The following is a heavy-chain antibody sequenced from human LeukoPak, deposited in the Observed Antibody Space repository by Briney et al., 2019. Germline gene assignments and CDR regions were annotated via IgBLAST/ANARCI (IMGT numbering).Heavy chain of an antibody. CDR3: ARDLTRHYYMDV. CDR2: ISYDGSNK. CDR1: GFTFSSYW. Sequence: GGSLRLSCAASGFTFSSYWMSWVRQAPGKGLEWVAVISYDGSNKYYADSVKGRFTISRDNSKNTLYLQMNSLRAEDTAVYYCARDLTRHYYMDVWGKGTTVTVSS. J-gene: IGHJ6*03. V-gene: IGHV3-30-3*01.